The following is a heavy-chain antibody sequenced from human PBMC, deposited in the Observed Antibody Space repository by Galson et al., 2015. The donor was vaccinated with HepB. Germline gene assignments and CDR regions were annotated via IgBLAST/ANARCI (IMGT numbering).Heavy chain of an antibody. CDR2: IEHNGAAT. CDR3: AKKRLTLAVSGNNYFDS. J-gene: IGHJ5*01. Sequence: SLRLSCAGSGFAFASYVMNWVRQVPGKGLEWVSTIEHNGAATWYAGSVQGRFTISRDNSKNTLYLQMNSLRAEDTALYYCAKKRLTLAVSGNNYFDSWGQGTLVTVSS. CDR1: GFAFASYV. D-gene: IGHD2-8*02. V-gene: IGHV3-23*01.